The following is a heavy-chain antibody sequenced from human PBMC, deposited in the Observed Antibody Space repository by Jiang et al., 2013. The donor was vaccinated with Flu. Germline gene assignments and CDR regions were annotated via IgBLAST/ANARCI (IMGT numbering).Heavy chain of an antibody. CDR3: ARHLIVVNAFDI. D-gene: IGHD3-22*01. V-gene: IGHV4-39*01. CDR2: IYYSGST. J-gene: IGHJ3*02. CDR1: GGSISSSSYY. Sequence: LLKPSETLSLTCTVSGGSISSSSYYWGWIRQPPGKGLEWIGSIYYSGSTYYNPSLKSRVTISVDTSKNQFSLKLSSVTAADTAVYYCARHLIVVNAFDIWGQGTMVTVSS.